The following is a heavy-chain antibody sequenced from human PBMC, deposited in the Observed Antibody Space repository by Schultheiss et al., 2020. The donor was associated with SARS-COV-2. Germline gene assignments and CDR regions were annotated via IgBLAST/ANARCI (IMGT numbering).Heavy chain of an antibody. CDR3: ARDSGYDDGPASYYYYGMDV. CDR2: ISWNSGSI. V-gene: IGHV3-21*04. CDR1: GFTFSSYS. J-gene: IGHJ6*02. Sequence: GGSLRLSCAASGFTFSSYSMNWVRQAPGKGLEWVSGISWNSGSIGYADSVKGRFTISRDNAKNSLYLQMNSLRAEDTAVYYCARDSGYDDGPASYYYYGMDVWGQGTTVTVSS. D-gene: IGHD5-12*01.